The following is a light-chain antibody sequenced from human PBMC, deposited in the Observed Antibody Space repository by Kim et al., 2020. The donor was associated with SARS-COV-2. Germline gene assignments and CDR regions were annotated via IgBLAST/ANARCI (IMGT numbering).Light chain of an antibody. CDR2: EVS. J-gene: IGLJ3*02. CDR1: SSHVGGYHL. CDR3: TSYTRSDTWV. Sequence: GQSIAFSCTGTSSHVGGYHLVSCYQQHPGKAPKFIIYEVSKRPSGVTNRFSGSKSGNTASLTISGLQAEDEADYHCTSYTRSDTWVFGGGTQLTVL. V-gene: IGLV2-14*01.